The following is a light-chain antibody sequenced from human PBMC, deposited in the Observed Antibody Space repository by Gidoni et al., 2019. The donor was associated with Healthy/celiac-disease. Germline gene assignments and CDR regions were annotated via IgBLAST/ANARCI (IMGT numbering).Light chain of an antibody. CDR3: QQYYSTPFT. CDR1: QSVLYSSNNKNY. CDR2: WAS. Sequence: DIVMTQPPDSLSVSLGERATINFKSSQSVLYSSNNKNYLAWYQQKPGQPPKLLIYWASTRESGVPDRFSGSGSGTDFTLTISSLQAEDVAVYYCQQYYSTPFTFXPXTKVDIK. V-gene: IGKV4-1*01. J-gene: IGKJ3*01.